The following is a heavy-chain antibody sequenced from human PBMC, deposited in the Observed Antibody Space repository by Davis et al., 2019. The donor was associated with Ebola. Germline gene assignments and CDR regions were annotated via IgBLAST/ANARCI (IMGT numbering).Heavy chain of an antibody. CDR1: RFTFTGYA. J-gene: IGHJ4*02. D-gene: IGHD4-23*01. CDR3: VKSRWDSGNYYFDY. CDR2: INAGNGKT. V-gene: IGHV1-3*01. Sequence: SVHVSRQASRFTFTGYAMHWVRRAPAQSLEWMGWINAGNGKTKYSERFQGRVTITRDTSASTAYMDLSSLRSEDTAVYYCVKSRWDSGNYYFDYWGQGTLVTVSS.